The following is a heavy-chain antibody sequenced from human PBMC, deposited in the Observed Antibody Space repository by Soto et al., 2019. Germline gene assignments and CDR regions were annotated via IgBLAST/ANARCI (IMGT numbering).Heavy chain of an antibody. CDR1: GFTFSAYC. V-gene: IGHV3-74*01. D-gene: IGHD1-1*01. Sequence: PGGSLRLSCAASGFTFSAYCMNWVRQVPGKGLAWVSGISDDGSTATYADSVKGRFVISRDNSKNSLYLEMNTLRADDSGLYYCARGRRVSSTGTGAHWGRGTLVTVSS. CDR2: ISDDGSTA. CDR3: ARGRRVSSTGTGAH. J-gene: IGHJ4*02.